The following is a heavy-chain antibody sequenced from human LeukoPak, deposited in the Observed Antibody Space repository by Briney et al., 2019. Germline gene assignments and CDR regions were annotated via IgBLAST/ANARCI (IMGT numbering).Heavy chain of an antibody. CDR1: GFTFDDYA. D-gene: IGHD2-21*02. CDR3: AKPYCGGDCYINDAFDI. J-gene: IGHJ3*02. V-gene: IGHV3-9*01. Sequence: SLRLSCAASGFTFDDYAMHWVRQAPGKGLEWVSGISWNSGSIGYADSVKGRFTISRDNAKNSLYLQMNSLRAEDTALYYCAKPYCGGDCYINDAFDIWGQGTMVTVSS. CDR2: ISWNSGSI.